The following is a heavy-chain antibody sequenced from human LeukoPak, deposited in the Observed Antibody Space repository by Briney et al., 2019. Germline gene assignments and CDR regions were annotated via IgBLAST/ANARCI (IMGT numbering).Heavy chain of an antibody. V-gene: IGHV3-48*03. J-gene: IGHJ5*02. CDR3: ARDRGGSYFRWFDP. D-gene: IGHD1-26*01. Sequence: GGSLRLSCAVSGFTFSSYEMNWVRQAPGKGLEWVSYISSSGSTIYYADSVKGRFTISRDNAKNSLYLQMNSLRAEDTAVYYCARDRGGSYFRWFDPWGQGTLVTVSS. CDR1: GFTFSSYE. CDR2: ISSSGSTI.